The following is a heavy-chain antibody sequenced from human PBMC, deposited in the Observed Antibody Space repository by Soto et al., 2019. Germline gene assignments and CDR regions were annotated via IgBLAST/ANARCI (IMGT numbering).Heavy chain of an antibody. CDR2: ISAYNGNT. CDR1: DYTFTSYD. D-gene: IGHD3-10*01. V-gene: IGHV1-18*01. CDR3: ARDPALWFGELTLNP. J-gene: IGHJ5*02. Sequence: QVQLVQSGAEVKKPGASVKVSCEASDYTFTSYDISWVRQTPGQGLEWMGWISAYNGNTNYAQKLQGRVTMTTDTSTSTAYMELRSLRSDDTAVYYCARDPALWFGELTLNPWGQGTLVTVSS.